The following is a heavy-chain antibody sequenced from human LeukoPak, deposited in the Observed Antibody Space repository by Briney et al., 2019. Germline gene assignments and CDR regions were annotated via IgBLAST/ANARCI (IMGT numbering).Heavy chain of an antibody. CDR1: GYTFTSYG. Sequence: GASVKVSCKASGYTFTSYGISWVRQARGQGLEWMGWINPHNGDTNYAQRFQGRVTMTRDTSITTAYMELNRLKSDDTAVYYCATVRDIVVGGGPYYFDYWGQGTLVTVSS. CDR2: INPHNGDT. J-gene: IGHJ4*02. D-gene: IGHD2-15*01. V-gene: IGHV1-2*02. CDR3: ATVRDIVVGGGPYYFDY.